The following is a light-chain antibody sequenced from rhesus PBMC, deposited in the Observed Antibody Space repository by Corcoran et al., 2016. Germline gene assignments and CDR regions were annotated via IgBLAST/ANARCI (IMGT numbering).Light chain of an antibody. Sequence: DIQMTQSPSSLSASAGDRVTITCRASQDISTYLNWYQQRPGKAPQRLIYAASSLELGVPSRFSVSGSGIECTLTISSLQSEDFATYYWLQYDSTPLTFGGGTNVEI. CDR2: AAS. CDR1: QDISTY. CDR3: LQYDSTPLT. V-gene: IGKV1-43*01. J-gene: IGKJ4*01.